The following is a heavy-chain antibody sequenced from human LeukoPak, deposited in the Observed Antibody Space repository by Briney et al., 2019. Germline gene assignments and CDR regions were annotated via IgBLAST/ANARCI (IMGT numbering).Heavy chain of an antibody. CDR1: GGSFSGYY. D-gene: IGHD2-15*01. J-gene: IGHJ6*04. Sequence: SETLSLTCAVYGGSFSGYYWSWIRQPPGKGLEWIGEINHSGSTNYNPSLKSRITISVDTSKNQFSLKLSSVTAADTAVYYCARVGRCSGGSCYGYYYYYGMDVWGKGTTVTVP. CDR2: INHSGST. V-gene: IGHV4-34*01. CDR3: ARVGRCSGGSCYGYYYYYGMDV.